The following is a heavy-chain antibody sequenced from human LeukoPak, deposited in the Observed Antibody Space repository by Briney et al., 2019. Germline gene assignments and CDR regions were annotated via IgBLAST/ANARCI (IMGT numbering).Heavy chain of an antibody. CDR3: ARHDGSGSNYYYYYYMDV. V-gene: IGHV4-59*08. CDR2: IYYSGST. CDR1: GGSISSYY. Sequence: SETLSLTCTVSGGSISSYYWSWIRQPPGKGLEWIGYIYYSGSTNYNPSLKSRVTISVDTSKNQFSLKLSSVTAADTAVYYCARHDGSGSNYYYYYYMDVWGKGTTVTISS. D-gene: IGHD3-10*01. J-gene: IGHJ6*03.